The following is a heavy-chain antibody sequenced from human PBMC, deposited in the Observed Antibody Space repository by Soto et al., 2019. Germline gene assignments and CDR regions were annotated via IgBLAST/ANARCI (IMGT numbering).Heavy chain of an antibody. Sequence: VKVSCKASGYTFTSYYMHWVRQAPGQGLEWMGIINPSGGSTSYAQKFQGRVTMTRDTSTSTVYMELSSLRSEDTAVYYCARGPRISVLRYFDWLLSGFDPWGQGTLVTVSS. CDR2: INPSGGST. V-gene: IGHV1-46*03. J-gene: IGHJ5*02. D-gene: IGHD3-9*01. CDR1: GYTFTSYY. CDR3: ARGPRISVLRYFDWLLSGFDP.